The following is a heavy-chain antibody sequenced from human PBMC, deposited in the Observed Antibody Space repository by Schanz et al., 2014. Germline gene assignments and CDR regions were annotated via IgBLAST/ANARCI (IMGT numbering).Heavy chain of an antibody. V-gene: IGHV4-59*01. D-gene: IGHD5-18*01. CDR2: IYYSGST. J-gene: IGHJ4*02. CDR3: ASKARYTYGYDY. Sequence: QVQLQESGPGLVKPSETLSLPCSVSGRSISSYYWSWIRQPPGKGLEWIGHIYYSGSTNYNPSLKSRVTISADTSKNQLSLKLTSVTATDTAVYDCASKARYTYGYDYWGQGTLVTVSS. CDR1: GRSISSYY.